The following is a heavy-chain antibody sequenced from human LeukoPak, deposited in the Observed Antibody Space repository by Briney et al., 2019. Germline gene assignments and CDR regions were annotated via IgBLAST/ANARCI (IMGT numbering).Heavy chain of an antibody. CDR3: AKSAGYGSSGHPNP. J-gene: IGHJ5*02. CDR2: ISYDGRNK. Sequence: GGSLRLSCAAPGFTFSSYGMLWVRQAPGKGLECVAIISYDGRNKNYADSVKGRFTISRDNSKNTLYLQMNSLRGEDTAVYYCAKSAGYGSSGHPNPWGQGTLVTVSS. V-gene: IGHV3-30*18. D-gene: IGHD3-10*01. CDR1: GFTFSSYG.